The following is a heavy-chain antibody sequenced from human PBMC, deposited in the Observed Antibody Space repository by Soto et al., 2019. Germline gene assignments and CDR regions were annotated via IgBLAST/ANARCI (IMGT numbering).Heavy chain of an antibody. CDR2: ISGSGGST. D-gene: IGHD2-2*01. CDR3: AKGQQGPYYYYGMDV. Sequence: PGGSLRLSCAASGFTSSSYAMSWVRQAPGKGLEWVSAISGSGGSTYYADSVKGRFTISRDNSKNTLYLQMNSLRAEDTAVYYCAKGQQGPYYYYGMDVWGQGTTVTVSS. J-gene: IGHJ6*02. V-gene: IGHV3-23*01. CDR1: GFTSSSYA.